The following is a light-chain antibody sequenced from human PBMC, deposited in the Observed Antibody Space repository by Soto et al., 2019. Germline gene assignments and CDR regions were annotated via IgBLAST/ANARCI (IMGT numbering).Light chain of an antibody. CDR1: KSISSG. V-gene: IGKV1-5*03. CDR2: KAS. J-gene: IGKJ2*01. Sequence: DIQMTQSPSTLSASVGDRVTITCRASKSISSGLVWYQQKPGKAPKLLIYKASSLESGVPSRFSGSGSGTEFTLTISSLQPDDFATYYCQQYNSYSMYTFGQGTKLEIK. CDR3: QQYNSYSMYT.